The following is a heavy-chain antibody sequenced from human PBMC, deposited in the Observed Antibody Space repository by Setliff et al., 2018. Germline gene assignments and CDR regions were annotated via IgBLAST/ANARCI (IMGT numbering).Heavy chain of an antibody. CDR3: ARQSGSGSSPYFDF. V-gene: IGHV4-61*02. J-gene: IGHJ4*02. D-gene: IGHD3-10*01. CDR2: IQSTGNT. CDR1: GVSFGSGTYY. Sequence: PSETLSLTCTVSGVSFGSGTYYWSWIRQPAGKGLEWIGLIQSTGNTNYNPSLQSRVTISIDTSKNQFSLKLTSVTAADTAVYYCARQSGSGSSPYFDFWGQGTLVTVSS.